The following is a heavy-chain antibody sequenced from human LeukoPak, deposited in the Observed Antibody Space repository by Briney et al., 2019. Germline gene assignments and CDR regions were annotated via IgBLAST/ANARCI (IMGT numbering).Heavy chain of an antibody. CDR2: INHSGST. CDR1: GGSFSGYY. CDR3: ARPGVAGSWAY. V-gene: IGHV4-34*01. J-gene: IGHJ4*02. D-gene: IGHD6-13*01. Sequence: SETLSLTCAVYGGSFSGYYWSWIRQPPGKGLEWIGEINHSGSTNYNPSLKSRVTISVDKSKNQFSLKLSSVTAADTAVYYCARPGVAGSWAYWGQGTLVTVSS.